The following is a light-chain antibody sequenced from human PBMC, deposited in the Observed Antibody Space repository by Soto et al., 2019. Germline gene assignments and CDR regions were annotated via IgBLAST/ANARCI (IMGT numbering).Light chain of an antibody. J-gene: IGKJ1*01. V-gene: IGKV1-5*03. CDR3: QHDNSYSEA. CDR1: QTISSW. CDR2: KAS. Sequence: QQTQCPSTLPGSLRERVSIICRASQTISSWLAWYQQKPGKAPKLLIYKASTLKSGVPSRFSGSGSGTEFTLTISSLQPDDFATYYCQHDNSYSEAFGQ.